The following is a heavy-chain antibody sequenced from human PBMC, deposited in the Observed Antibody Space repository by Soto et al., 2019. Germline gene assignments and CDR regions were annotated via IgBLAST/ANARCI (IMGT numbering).Heavy chain of an antibody. V-gene: IGHV3-11*06. CDR1: GFTFSDYY. J-gene: IGHJ1*01. D-gene: IGHD5-12*01. CDR2: ISSSSSYI. CDR3: ARDLEMATITEYFQH. Sequence: GASLRPSCAASGFTFSDYYMSWIRQAPGKGLEWVSYISSSSSYIYYADSVKGRFTISRDNAKKSLYLQMNSLRAEDTAVYYCARDLEMATITEYFQHWGPGTLVNAS.